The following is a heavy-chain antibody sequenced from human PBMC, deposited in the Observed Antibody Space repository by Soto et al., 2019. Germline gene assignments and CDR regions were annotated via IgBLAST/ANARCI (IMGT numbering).Heavy chain of an antibody. CDR3: ARDGSDH. CDR2: IYTGGGT. V-gene: IGHV3-66*01. J-gene: IGHJ4*02. CDR1: GLTVSTNP. Sequence: EVQLVESGGGLVQPGGSLRLSCAASGLTVSTNPMSWVRQAPGKGLEWVSDIYTGGGTHYADSVKGRFKISRDNSKNTVKLQMNSLRPGDTAVYYCARDGSDHWGQGPLVTVSS.